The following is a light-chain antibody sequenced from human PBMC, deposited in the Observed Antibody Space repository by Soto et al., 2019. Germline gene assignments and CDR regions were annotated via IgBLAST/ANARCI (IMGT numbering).Light chain of an antibody. CDR2: DAS. CDR1: QSVSSY. CDR3: QQRSNLIT. V-gene: IGKV3-11*01. Sequence: EIVMPQSPATLSVSPGERATLSCRASQSVSSYLAWYQQKPGQALRLLIYDASNRATGIPARFSGRGSGTDFTLTISSLEPEDFAVYYCQQRSNLITFGQGTRLEI. J-gene: IGKJ5*01.